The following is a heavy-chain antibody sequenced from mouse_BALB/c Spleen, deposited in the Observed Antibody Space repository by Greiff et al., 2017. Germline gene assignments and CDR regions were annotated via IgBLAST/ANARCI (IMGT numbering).Heavy chain of an antibody. D-gene: IGHD2-12*01. CDR3: ARDHDDYFDY. CDR2: INPSSGYT. J-gene: IGHJ2*01. Sequence: VQLQQSAAELARPGASVKMSCKASGYTFTSYTMHWVKQRPGQGLEWIGYINPSSGYTEYNQKFKDKTTLTADKSSSTAYMQLSSLTSEDSAVYYCARDHDDYFDYWGQGTTLTVSS. V-gene: IGHV1-4*02. CDR1: GYTFTSYT.